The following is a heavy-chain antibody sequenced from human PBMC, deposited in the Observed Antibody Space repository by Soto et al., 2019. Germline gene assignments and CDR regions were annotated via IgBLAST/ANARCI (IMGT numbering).Heavy chain of an antibody. V-gene: IGHV4-59*01. D-gene: IGHD4-17*01. Sequence: PWETLSLTFTVSGGSISNYYWSWIRQPPGKGLEWIGYIYYSGSTNYNPSLKSRVTISVDTSKNQFSLKLSSVTAADTAVYYCARGHTVTTPIDWFDPWGQGTLVTVSS. CDR2: IYYSGST. CDR3: ARGHTVTTPIDWFDP. J-gene: IGHJ5*02. CDR1: GGSISNYY.